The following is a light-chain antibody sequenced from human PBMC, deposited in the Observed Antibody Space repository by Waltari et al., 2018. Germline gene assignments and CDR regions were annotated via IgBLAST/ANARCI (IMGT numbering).Light chain of an antibody. CDR2: AAS. CDR3: QQLNSYPFT. J-gene: IGKJ3*01. Sequence: DIQLTQSPSFLSASVGDRVTITGRASQGISSYLAWYQQKPGKAPKLLIYAASTLQTGVPSRCSGRESGTEVTLTISSLQPEDFATYYCQQLNSYPFTLGPGTKVAIK. CDR1: QGISSY. V-gene: IGKV1-9*01.